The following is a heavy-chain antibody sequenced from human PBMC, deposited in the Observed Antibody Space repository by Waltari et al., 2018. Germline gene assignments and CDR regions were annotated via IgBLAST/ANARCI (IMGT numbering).Heavy chain of an antibody. J-gene: IGHJ4*02. Sequence: QVQLQESGPGLVKPSETLSLTCAVSGYSISSGYYWGWIRQPPGKGLEWIGSIYHSGSTYYNPSLKSRVTISVDTSKNQFSLKLSSVTAADTAVYYCARRYCSGGSCYWDYWGQGTLVTVSS. CDR2: IYHSGST. D-gene: IGHD2-15*01. V-gene: IGHV4-38-2*01. CDR1: GYSISSGYY. CDR3: ARRYCSGGSCYWDY.